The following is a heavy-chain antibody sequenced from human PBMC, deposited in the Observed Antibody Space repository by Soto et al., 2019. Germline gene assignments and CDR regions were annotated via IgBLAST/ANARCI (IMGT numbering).Heavy chain of an antibody. J-gene: IGHJ6*03. CDR2: IYYSGST. CDR1: GGSISSYY. V-gene: IGHV4-59*01. CDR3: ATEGYCSSTSCYGPPTGYYYMDV. D-gene: IGHD2-2*01. Sequence: SETLSLTCTVSGGSISSYYWSWIRQPPGKGLEWIGYIYYSGSTNYNPSLKSRVTISVDTSKNQFSLKLSSVTAADTAVYYCATEGYCSSTSCYGPPTGYYYMDVWGKGTTVTVSS.